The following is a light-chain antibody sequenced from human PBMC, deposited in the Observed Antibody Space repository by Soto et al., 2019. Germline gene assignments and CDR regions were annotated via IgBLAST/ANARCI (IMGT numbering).Light chain of an antibody. Sequence: EIVLTQSPATLSLSPGEIATLSCRASQSVSSYLAWYQQKPGQAPRLLIYDASNRATGIPARFTGSGSGTEFTLTISGLQSEDFAVYYCQQYNSWPITFGQGTRLEI. V-gene: IGKV3-11*01. CDR3: QQYNSWPIT. CDR2: DAS. CDR1: QSVSSY. J-gene: IGKJ5*01.